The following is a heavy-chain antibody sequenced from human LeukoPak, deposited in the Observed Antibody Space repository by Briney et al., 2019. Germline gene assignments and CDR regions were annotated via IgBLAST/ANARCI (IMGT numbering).Heavy chain of an antibody. CDR3: ARDSGKLGFDY. J-gene: IGHJ4*02. D-gene: IGHD7-27*01. CDR1: GGSISSYY. Sequence: SETLSLTCSVSGGSISSYYWSWIRQPPGKGREWIGYIYYSGSTNYNPSLKSRVTISVDTSKNQFSLKLSSVTAADTAVYYCARDSGKLGFDYWGQGTLVTVSS. V-gene: IGHV4-59*01. CDR2: IYYSGST.